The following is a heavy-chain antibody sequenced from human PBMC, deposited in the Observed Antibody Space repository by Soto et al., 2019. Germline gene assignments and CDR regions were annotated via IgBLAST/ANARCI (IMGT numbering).Heavy chain of an antibody. CDR2: ISSSSSTI. CDR1: GFTFSSYS. Sequence: AGSLRLSCASSGFTFSSYSMNWVRKAPGKGLEWVSYISSSSSTIYYADSVKGRFTISRDNAKNSLYLQMNSLRDEDTAVYYCASDEGYSYGSPYYYGMDVWGQGTTVTVSS. CDR3: ASDEGYSYGSPYYYGMDV. V-gene: IGHV3-48*02. D-gene: IGHD5-18*01. J-gene: IGHJ6*02.